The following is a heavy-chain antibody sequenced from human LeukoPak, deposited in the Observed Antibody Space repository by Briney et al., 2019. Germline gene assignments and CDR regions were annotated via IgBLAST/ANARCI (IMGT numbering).Heavy chain of an antibody. J-gene: IGHJ4*02. Sequence: GASVKVSCKASGYTFTSYDINWVRQAPGQGLEWMGGIIPIFGTANYAQKFQGRVTITADESTSTAYMELSSLRSEDTAVYYCARGRLGELSLVDYWGQGTLVTVSS. CDR1: GYTFTSYD. D-gene: IGHD3-16*02. CDR2: IIPIFGTA. CDR3: ARGRLGELSLVDY. V-gene: IGHV1-69*13.